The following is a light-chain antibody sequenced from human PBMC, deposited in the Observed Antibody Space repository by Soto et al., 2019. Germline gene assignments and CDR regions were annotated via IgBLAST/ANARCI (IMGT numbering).Light chain of an antibody. J-gene: IGLJ2*01. Sequence: QSVLTQPTSVSGAPGQGVTISCTGSSSNIGAGYDVHWYQHLPGTAPKLLIYGNNNRPSGVPDRFSGSKSGTSASLAITGLQAEDEADYYCQSYDSSLSGYVVFGGGTKVTVL. CDR2: GNN. V-gene: IGLV1-40*01. CDR3: QSYDSSLSGYVV. CDR1: SSNIGAGYD.